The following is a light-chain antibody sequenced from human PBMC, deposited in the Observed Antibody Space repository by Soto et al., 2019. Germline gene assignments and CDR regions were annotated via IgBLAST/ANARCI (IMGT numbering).Light chain of an antibody. CDR1: QSVSRSY. V-gene: IGKV3D-20*01. CDR3: QQSGSSPIT. J-gene: IGKJ5*01. CDR2: DAS. Sequence: EIVLAQSPATLSLSPGDRATLCCGSSQSVSRSYLAWYQQKPGLAPRRIIYDASTRATGIPDRFSGSGSGTDFTLTISRLEPEDFAVYYCQQSGSSPITFGQGTRLEI.